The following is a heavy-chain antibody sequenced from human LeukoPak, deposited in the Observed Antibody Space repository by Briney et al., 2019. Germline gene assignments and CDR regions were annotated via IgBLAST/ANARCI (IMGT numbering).Heavy chain of an antibody. D-gene: IGHD6-13*01. CDR1: GFIFSDYY. CDR3: TRVYSSDWSGSYFDY. CDR2: SRNKANGYTT. Sequence: GGSLRLSCAASGFIFSDYYMDWVRQAPGKGLEWVGRSRNKANGYTTQYAASVKGRFTISRDDLKSSLYLQMNSLKTEDTSVYYCTRVYSSDWSGSYFDYWGQGTPVTVSS. J-gene: IGHJ4*02. V-gene: IGHV3-72*01.